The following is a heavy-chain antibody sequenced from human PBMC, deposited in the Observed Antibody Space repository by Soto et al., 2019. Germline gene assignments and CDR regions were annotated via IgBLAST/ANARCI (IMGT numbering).Heavy chain of an antibody. CDR3: ARTTAVPDTLRARYYFDY. D-gene: IGHD4-17*01. J-gene: IGHJ4*02. Sequence: QVQLQESGPGLLKPSETLSLTCSVSGGSVNNRTYYWSWIRQPPGKRLEWIGYVYYSGTTNYNPSPKSRVSISVDTAKNHFSLSLSTVTAADAALYYCARTTAVPDTLRARYYFDYWGQGTLVTVSS. V-gene: IGHV4-61*01. CDR1: GGSVNNRTYY. CDR2: VYYSGTT.